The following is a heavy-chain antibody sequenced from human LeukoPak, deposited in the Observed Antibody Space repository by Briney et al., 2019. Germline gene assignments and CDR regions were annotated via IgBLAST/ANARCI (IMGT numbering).Heavy chain of an antibody. D-gene: IGHD3-10*01. J-gene: IGHJ4*02. CDR2: IKQDGSEK. Sequence: PGGSLRLSCAASGFTFSSYWMSWVRQAPGKGLEWVANIKQDGSEKYYVDSVKGRFTISRDNAKNSLYLQMNSLRAEDTAVYYCARVQLLWFGELEGFDYWGQGTLVTVSS. CDR3: ARVQLLWFGELEGFDY. CDR1: GFTFSSYW. V-gene: IGHV3-7*01.